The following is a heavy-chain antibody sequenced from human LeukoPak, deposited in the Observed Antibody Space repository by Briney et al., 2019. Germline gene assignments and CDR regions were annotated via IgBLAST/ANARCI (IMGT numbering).Heavy chain of an antibody. CDR3: VRVIGAPNYYYYMDV. V-gene: IGHV4-4*07. Sequence: SETLSLTCTVSGGSISTYYWSWIRQPAGKGLEWIGRIYTCGSTNYNPSLKSRVTMSVDTSKNQFSLKLSSVTAADTAVYYCVRVIGAPNYYYYMDVWGKGATVTVSS. J-gene: IGHJ6*03. D-gene: IGHD3-22*01. CDR2: IYTCGST. CDR1: GGSISTYY.